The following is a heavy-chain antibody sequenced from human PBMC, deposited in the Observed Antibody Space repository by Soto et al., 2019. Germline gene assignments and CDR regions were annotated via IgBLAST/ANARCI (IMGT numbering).Heavy chain of an antibody. CDR1: GFTFSNYA. CDR3: AKESTVRGYWYFDL. D-gene: IGHD4-17*01. V-gene: IGHV3-23*01. Sequence: EVQLLESGGGLVQPGGSPRLSCAASGFTFSNYAMSWVRQAPGKGLEWVSAISGSGGSTYYADSVKGRFTISRDNSKNTRYLQMNSLRAEDTAVYYCAKESTVRGYWYFDLWGRGTLVTVSS. J-gene: IGHJ2*01. CDR2: ISGSGGST.